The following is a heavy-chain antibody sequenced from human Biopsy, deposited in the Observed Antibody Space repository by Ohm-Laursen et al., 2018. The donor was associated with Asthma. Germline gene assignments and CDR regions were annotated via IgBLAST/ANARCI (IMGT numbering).Heavy chain of an antibody. Sequence: SVKVSCKASGYTFIGCHIHWMRQAPGQGLEWMGRINTDTGNPTYAQGFTGRFVFSLDTSVSTAYLQISSLKADDTAVYYCARGLLGMDVWGQGTTVTVSS. CDR1: GYTFIGCH. J-gene: IGHJ6*02. CDR2: INTDTGNP. V-gene: IGHV7-4-1*02. D-gene: IGHD2-15*01. CDR3: ARGLLGMDV.